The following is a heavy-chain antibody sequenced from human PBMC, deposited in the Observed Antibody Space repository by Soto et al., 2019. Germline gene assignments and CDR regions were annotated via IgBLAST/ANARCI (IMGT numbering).Heavy chain of an antibody. J-gene: IGHJ6*02. Sequence: QVQLVQSGAEVKKPGSSVKVSCKASGGTFSSYTISWVRQAPGQGLEWMGRIIPILGIANYAQKFQGRVTITADKSTSTAYMELSSMRSEDTAVYYCAREHYGDYGDYYYYGMDVWGRGTTVTVSS. D-gene: IGHD4-17*01. CDR1: GGTFSSYT. CDR2: IIPILGIA. CDR3: AREHYGDYGDYYYYGMDV. V-gene: IGHV1-69*08.